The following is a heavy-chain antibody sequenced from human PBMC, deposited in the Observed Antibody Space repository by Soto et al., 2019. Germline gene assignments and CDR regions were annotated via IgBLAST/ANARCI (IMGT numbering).Heavy chain of an antibody. V-gene: IGHV3-11*06. CDR1: GFTFSDYY. J-gene: IGHJ4*02. CDR2: IGPSSSYT. CDR3: ARVVRLMLYSDY. Sequence: LRLSCAASGFTFSDYYMSWIRQAPGKGLEWVSYIGPSSSYTNYADSVKGRFTISRDNTKNSLYLQMNSLRAEDTAVYYCARVVRLMLYSDYWGQGTLVTVSS. D-gene: IGHD2-8*01.